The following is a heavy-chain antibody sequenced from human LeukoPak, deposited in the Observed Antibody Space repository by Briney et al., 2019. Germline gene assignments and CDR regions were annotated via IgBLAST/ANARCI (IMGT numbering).Heavy chain of an antibody. CDR2: INPNSGGT. CDR3: ARGGWDRGNYRIEF. V-gene: IGHV1-2*06. Sequence: GASVKVSCKASGYTFTGYYMHWVRQAPGQGLEWMGRINPNSGGTNYAQKFQGRVTMTRDTSISTAYMELSRLRSEDTAVYYCARGGWDRGNYRIEFWGQGTLVTASS. J-gene: IGHJ4*02. CDR1: GYTFTGYY. D-gene: IGHD1-7*01.